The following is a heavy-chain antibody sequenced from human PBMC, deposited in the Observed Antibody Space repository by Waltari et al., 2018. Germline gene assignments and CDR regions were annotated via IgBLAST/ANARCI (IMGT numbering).Heavy chain of an antibody. CDR2: MYSGGST. V-gene: IGHV3-53*01. Sequence: EVQLVESGGGLIQPGGSLRLSCAASGVIVSSNYMSWVRQAPGRGLEWVSLMYSGGSTYYADSVKGRFTISRAKSKNTLYLQMDSLSVEDTAVYYCARWQQWPVRAFDYWGQGTLVTVSS. D-gene: IGHD6-19*01. CDR1: GVIVSSNY. J-gene: IGHJ4*02. CDR3: ARWQQWPVRAFDY.